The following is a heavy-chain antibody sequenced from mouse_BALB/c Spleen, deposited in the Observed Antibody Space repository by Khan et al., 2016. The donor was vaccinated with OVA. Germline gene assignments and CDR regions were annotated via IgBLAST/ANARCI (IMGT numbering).Heavy chain of an antibody. D-gene: IGHD2-10*02. Sequence: EVKLLESGPGLVRPSQSLSLTCTVTGYSITSDYAWNWIRPFPGNQLEWMGFISDSGNTKYNPSLKSRFSITRDTSKNQFFLQLNSVTTEDTATYYCARVYGGDFDYWGQGTSLTVSS. CDR2: ISDSGNT. J-gene: IGHJ2*02. CDR1: GYSITSDYA. V-gene: IGHV3-2*02. CDR3: ARVYGGDFDY.